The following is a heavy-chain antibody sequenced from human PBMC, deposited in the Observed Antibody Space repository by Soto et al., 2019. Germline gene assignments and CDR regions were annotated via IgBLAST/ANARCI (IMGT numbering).Heavy chain of an antibody. D-gene: IGHD2-15*01. V-gene: IGHV3-30*18. CDR2: ISYDGSNK. CDR3: AKDSDRYCSGGSCFHYFDY. CDR1: GFTFSSYG. Sequence: GGSLRLSCAASGFTFSSYGMHWVRQAPGKGLEWVAVISYDGSNKYYADSVKGRFTISRDNSKNTLYLQMNSLRAEDTAVYYCAKDSDRYCSGGSCFHYFDYWGQGTLVTVSS. J-gene: IGHJ4*02.